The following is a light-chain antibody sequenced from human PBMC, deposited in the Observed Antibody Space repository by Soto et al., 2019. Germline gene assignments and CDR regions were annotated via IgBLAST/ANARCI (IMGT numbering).Light chain of an antibody. V-gene: IGKV3-20*01. CDR1: QGISNTY. J-gene: IGKJ1*01. CDR3: QQFGGFPRT. CDR2: GAS. Sequence: ILFAKSPDTLYLSPGERATLSCRASQGISNTYLAWYQPKPGQAPRILIYGASFRATGIPDRFTGSGSGTDFTLPITRLEPEDVAVDYCQQFGGFPRTFGQGTKVDIK.